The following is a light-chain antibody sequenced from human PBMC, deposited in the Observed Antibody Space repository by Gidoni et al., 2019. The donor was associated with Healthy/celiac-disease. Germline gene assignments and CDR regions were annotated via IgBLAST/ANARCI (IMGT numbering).Light chain of an antibody. CDR1: QSVSSY. CDR3: QQRSNWPPTWT. V-gene: IGKV3-11*01. J-gene: IGKJ1*01. CDR2: DAS. Sequence: EIVLTQSPATLSLSPGERATLPCRASQSVSSYLAWYQQKPGQAPRLLLYDASNRATGIPARFSGSGSGTDFTLTISSLEPEDFAVYYCQQRSNWPPTWTFGQGTKVEIK.